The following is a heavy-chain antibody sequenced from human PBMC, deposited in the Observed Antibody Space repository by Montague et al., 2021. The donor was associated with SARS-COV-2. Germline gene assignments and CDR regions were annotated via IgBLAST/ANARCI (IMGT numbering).Heavy chain of an antibody. D-gene: IGHD2-2*01. Sequence: SETLSLTCTVSGCSISSPDYYWGWIHQSPGKGVWLIGSISYAGRTYNNPSLSSRVSFSMDTSKNHFSLGLNTVTAADTAVYFCAGQLPSYCSTNKCYTYYFDDWGQGALVTVSS. CDR1: GCSISSPDYY. CDR3: AGQLPSYCSTNKCYTYYFDD. CDR2: ISYAGRT. V-gene: IGHV4-39*01. J-gene: IGHJ4*02.